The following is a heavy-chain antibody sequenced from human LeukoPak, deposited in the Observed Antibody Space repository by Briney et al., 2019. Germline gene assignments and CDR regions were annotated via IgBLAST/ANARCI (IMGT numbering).Heavy chain of an antibody. J-gene: IGHJ6*03. CDR2: INHSGST. Sequence: SETLSLTCAVYGGSFSGYYWSWIRQPPGKGLEWIGEINHSGSTNYNPSLKSRVTISVDTSKNQFSLKLSSVTAADTAVYYCARSRATMVRGGRDYYYYYMDVWGKGTTVTVSS. CDR3: ARSRATMVRGGRDYYYYYMDV. D-gene: IGHD3-10*01. CDR1: GGSFSGYY. V-gene: IGHV4-34*01.